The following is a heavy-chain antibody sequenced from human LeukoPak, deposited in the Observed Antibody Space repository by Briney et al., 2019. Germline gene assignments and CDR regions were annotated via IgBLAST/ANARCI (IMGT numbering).Heavy chain of an antibody. Sequence: ASVKVSCKASGYTFTGYYIHWVRQAPGQGLEWMGWINPNYGGTNYAQKFQGRVTMTRDTSISTAYMELSRLRSDDTAVYYCARKGTGIAVAGTMYYYYMDVWGKGTTVTVSS. J-gene: IGHJ6*03. D-gene: IGHD6-19*01. CDR3: ARKGTGIAVAGTMYYYYMDV. CDR2: INPNYGGT. CDR1: GYTFTGYY. V-gene: IGHV1-2*02.